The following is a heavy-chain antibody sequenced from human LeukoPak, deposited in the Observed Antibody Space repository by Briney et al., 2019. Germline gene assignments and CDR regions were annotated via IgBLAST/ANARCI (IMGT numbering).Heavy chain of an antibody. Sequence: ASVKVSCKASGYTFTSYDINWVRHATGQGLEWMGWMSPNSGDTGCAQKFQGRVTMTRDTSISTAFTELTSLRSEDTAVYYCARGPPNWGFDFWGQGALVTVSS. V-gene: IGHV1-8*01. CDR2: MSPNSGDT. D-gene: IGHD7-27*01. CDR1: GYTFTSYD. CDR3: ARGPPNWGFDF. J-gene: IGHJ4*02.